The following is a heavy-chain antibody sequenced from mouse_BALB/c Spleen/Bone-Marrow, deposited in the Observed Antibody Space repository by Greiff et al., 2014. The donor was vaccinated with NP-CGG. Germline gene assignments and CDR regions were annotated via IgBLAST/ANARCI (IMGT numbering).Heavy chain of an antibody. D-gene: IGHD3-3*01. V-gene: IGHV3-8*02. CDR2: ISYSGNT. Sequence: VQLQQSGPSLVEPSQTLSLTCSVTGDSITNAYWNWIRKFPGNKIDYMGYISYSGNTYYNPSLKSRISITRDTSKNQFYLQLNSVTTEDTATYFCARGTGYYFDYWGQGTTLTVSS. J-gene: IGHJ2*01. CDR3: ARGTGYYFDY. CDR1: GDSITNAY.